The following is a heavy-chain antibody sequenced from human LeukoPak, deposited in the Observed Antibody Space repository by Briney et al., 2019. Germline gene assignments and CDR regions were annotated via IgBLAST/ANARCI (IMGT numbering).Heavy chain of an antibody. CDR3: ARPPRDLVSAAPFDY. D-gene: IGHD2-2*01. V-gene: IGHV1-2*02. Sequence: ASVKVSCKASGYSFSVYYIQWLRQVPGEGLEWVGWMLPHSGDTYYAQKFRGRVTMTTDTSINTAYMELSRLQSDDTGIYFCARPPRDLVSAAPFDYWGQGTLVAVSS. J-gene: IGHJ4*02. CDR2: MLPHSGDT. CDR1: GYSFSVYY.